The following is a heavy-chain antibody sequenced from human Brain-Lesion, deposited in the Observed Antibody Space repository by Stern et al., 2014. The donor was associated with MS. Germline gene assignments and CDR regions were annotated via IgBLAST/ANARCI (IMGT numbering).Heavy chain of an antibody. Sequence: EDQLVESGGGLVKSGGSLRLSCAASGFTFSQAWMGWVRQVPGKGLAWVGHSKSRTDGGTANYAASVKDRFTVSRDNSANMLYLQMNSLTIEDTAVYYCVAGAQLWLWGQGTLVTVSS. CDR1: GFTFSQAW. D-gene: IGHD1-1*01. CDR3: VAGAQLWL. V-gene: IGHV3-15*01. J-gene: IGHJ4*02. CDR2: SKSRTDGGTA.